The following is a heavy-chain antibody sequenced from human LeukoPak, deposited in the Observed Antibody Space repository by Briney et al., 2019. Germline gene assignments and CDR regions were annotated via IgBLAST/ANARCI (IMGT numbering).Heavy chain of an antibody. CDR1: GFTFSRHW. V-gene: IGHV3-74*01. CDR2: INSDGSST. J-gene: IGHJ4*02. Sequence: GGSLRLSCAASGFTFSRHWMHWVRQFPGKGLVWVSRINSDGSSTTYADSVKGRFTISRDNAKNTLYLQMNSLRAEDTAVYYCAGTEGYYFDYWGQGTLVTVSS. D-gene: IGHD6-13*01. CDR3: AGTEGYYFDY.